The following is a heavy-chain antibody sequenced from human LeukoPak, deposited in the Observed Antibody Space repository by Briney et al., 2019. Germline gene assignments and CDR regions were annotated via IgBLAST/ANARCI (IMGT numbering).Heavy chain of an antibody. D-gene: IGHD3-10*01. V-gene: IGHV4-59*01. Sequence: SETLSLTCTVSGGSISSYYWSWIRQPPGEGLEWIGYIYYSGSTNYNPSLKSRVTISVDTSKNQFSLKLSSVTAADTAVYYCARDRYYYGSGSPGRFDPWGQGTLVTVSS. CDR3: ARDRYYYGSGSPGRFDP. J-gene: IGHJ5*02. CDR1: GGSISSYY. CDR2: IYYSGST.